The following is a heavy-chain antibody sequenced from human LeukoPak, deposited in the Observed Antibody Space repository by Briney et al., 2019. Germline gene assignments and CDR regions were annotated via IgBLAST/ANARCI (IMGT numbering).Heavy chain of an antibody. V-gene: IGHV3-9*01. CDR1: GFTFDDYA. D-gene: IGHD6-19*01. Sequence: GGSLRLSCAASGFTFDDYAMHWVRQAPGKGLEWVSGISWNSGSIGYADPVKGRFTISRDNAKNSLYLQMNSLRAEDTALYYCAKDKRPIAVAGGYFDYWGQGTLVTVSS. J-gene: IGHJ4*02. CDR2: ISWNSGSI. CDR3: AKDKRPIAVAGGYFDY.